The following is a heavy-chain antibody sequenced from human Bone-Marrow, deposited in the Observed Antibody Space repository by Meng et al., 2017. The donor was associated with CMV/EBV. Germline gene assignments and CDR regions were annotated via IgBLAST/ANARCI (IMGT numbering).Heavy chain of an antibody. CDR1: GFTFSSYA. Sequence: GESLKISCAASGFTFSSYAMSWVRQAPGKGLEWVSVIYSGGSSTYYADSVKGRFTISRDNSKNMVYLQMNSLRPEDTAVYYCAKPERFLVWLSHYYGLDVWGQGTTVTVSS. CDR2: IYSGGSST. D-gene: IGHD3-3*01. CDR3: AKPERFLVWLSHYYGLDV. V-gene: IGHV3-23*03. J-gene: IGHJ6*02.